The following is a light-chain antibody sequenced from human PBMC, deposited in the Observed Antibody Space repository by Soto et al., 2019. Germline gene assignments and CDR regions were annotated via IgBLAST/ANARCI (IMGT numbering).Light chain of an antibody. CDR1: QSILHSNGNIY. J-gene: IGKJ1*01. CDR3: MQAIQAPRT. V-gene: IGKV2-28*01. CDR2: LGS. Sequence: DIVLTQSPLSLPVTPGEPASISCRSSQSILHSNGNIYLDWYLQKPGQSPQLLIYLGSIRASGVPDRFSGRGSGTAFTLKITRVEAEDVGVYYCMQAIQAPRTFGLGTKVEI.